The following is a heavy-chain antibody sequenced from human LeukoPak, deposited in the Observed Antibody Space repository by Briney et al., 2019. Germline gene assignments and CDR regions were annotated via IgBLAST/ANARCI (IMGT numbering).Heavy chain of an antibody. CDR1: GGSFSGYY. Sequence: PSETLSLTCAVYGGSFSGYYWSWIRQPPGKGLEWIGEINHSGSTNYNPSLKSRVTISVDTSKNQFSLKLSSVTAADTAVYYCARRRAYDSSGYWFFDYWGQGTLVTVSS. V-gene: IGHV4-34*01. D-gene: IGHD3-22*01. CDR2: INHSGST. CDR3: ARRRAYDSSGYWFFDY. J-gene: IGHJ4*02.